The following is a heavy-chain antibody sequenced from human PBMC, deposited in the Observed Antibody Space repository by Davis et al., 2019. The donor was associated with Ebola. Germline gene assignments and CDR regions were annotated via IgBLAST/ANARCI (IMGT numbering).Heavy chain of an antibody. CDR3: ARDGFVGATVIDY. J-gene: IGHJ4*02. Sequence: ASVKVSCKASGYTFTGYYIHWVRQAPGQGLEWMGWMNPNSGNTGYAQKFQGRVTITRNTSISTAYMELSSLRSEDTAVYYCARDGFVGATVIDYWGQGTLVTVSS. V-gene: IGHV1-8*03. CDR2: MNPNSGNT. CDR1: GYTFTGYY. D-gene: IGHD1-26*01.